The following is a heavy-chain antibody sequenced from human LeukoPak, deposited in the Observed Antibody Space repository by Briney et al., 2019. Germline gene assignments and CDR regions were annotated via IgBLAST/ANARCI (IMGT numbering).Heavy chain of an antibody. CDR2: IIPIFGTA. CDR3: ASSGYSSSYPLVESYYYYYMDV. J-gene: IGHJ6*03. Sequence: SVKVSCKASGGTFSSYAISWVRQAPGQGLEWMGGIIPIFGTANYAQKFQGRVTITADESTSTAYMELSSLRSEDTAVYYCASSGYSSSYPLVESYYYYYMDVWGKGTTVTVSS. CDR1: GGTFSSYA. D-gene: IGHD6-13*01. V-gene: IGHV1-69*13.